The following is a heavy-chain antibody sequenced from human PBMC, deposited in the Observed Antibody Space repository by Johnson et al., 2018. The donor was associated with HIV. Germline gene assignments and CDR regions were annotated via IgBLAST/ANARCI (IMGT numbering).Heavy chain of an antibody. CDR1: GFTFSSYG. V-gene: IGHV3-33*06. Sequence: VQLVESGGGVVQPGRSLRLSCAASGFTFSSYGMHWVRQAPGKGLEWVAVIYYAGSNKYYADSMKGRFTFSRDNYQNTLYLQMNSLRAEDTAVYYCAKEYLRYSGTYAGAFDIWGQGTMVTVSS. D-gene: IGHD1-26*01. J-gene: IGHJ3*02. CDR3: AKEYLRYSGTYAGAFDI. CDR2: IYYAGSNK.